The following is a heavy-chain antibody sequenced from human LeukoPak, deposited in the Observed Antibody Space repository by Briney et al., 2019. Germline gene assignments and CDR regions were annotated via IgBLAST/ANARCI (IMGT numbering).Heavy chain of an antibody. CDR2: ISGSGGST. J-gene: IGHJ3*02. CDR3: AKDKQQLAWAGADAFDI. Sequence: GGSLRLSCAASGFTFSSYGMSWVRQAPGKGLEWVSVISGSGGSTYYADSVKGRFTISRDNSKNTLYLQMNSLRAEDTAVYYCAKDKQQLAWAGADAFDIWGQGTMVTVSS. D-gene: IGHD6-13*01. V-gene: IGHV3-23*01. CDR1: GFTFSSYG.